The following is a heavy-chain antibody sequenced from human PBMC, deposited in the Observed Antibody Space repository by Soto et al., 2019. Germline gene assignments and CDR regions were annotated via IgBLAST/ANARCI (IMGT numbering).Heavy chain of an antibody. J-gene: IGHJ6*02. CDR3: AKAVRYSYGYSVINYYYYYGMDV. Sequence: GGSLRLSCAASGFTFSSYAMSWVRQAPGKGLEWVSAISGSGGSTYYADSVKGRFTISRDNSKNTLYLQMNSLRAEDTAVYYCAKAVRYSYGYSVINYYYYYGMDVWGQGTTVTVSS. D-gene: IGHD5-18*01. CDR1: GFTFSSYA. CDR2: ISGSGGST. V-gene: IGHV3-23*01.